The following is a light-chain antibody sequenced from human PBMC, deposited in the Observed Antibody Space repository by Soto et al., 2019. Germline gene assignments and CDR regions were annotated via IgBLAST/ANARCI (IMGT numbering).Light chain of an antibody. CDR1: QSVGSH. Sequence: EIVMTQSPATLSVSPGERATLSCRASQSVGSHLGWFQQKPGQAPRLLIFGASTRATDIPVRFSGSGSGTEFTLTISGLQSEDFAVYYCQQYTNWPRGTFGQGTKVDIK. V-gene: IGKV3-15*01. J-gene: IGKJ1*01. CDR3: QQYTNWPRGT. CDR2: GAS.